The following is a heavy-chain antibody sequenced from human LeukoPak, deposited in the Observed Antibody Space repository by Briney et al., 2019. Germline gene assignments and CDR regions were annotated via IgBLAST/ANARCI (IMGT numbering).Heavy chain of an antibody. Sequence: ASVTVFCKASGYTFTSYYMHWVRQAPGQGLEWMGIINPSGGSTSYAQKFQGRVTMTRDTSTSTVYMELSSLRSEDTAVYYCARDRLTEGGAIFGVVTVLGMDVWGQGTTVTVSS. J-gene: IGHJ6*02. V-gene: IGHV1-46*01. D-gene: IGHD3-3*01. CDR3: ARDRLTEGGAIFGVVTVLGMDV. CDR1: GYTFTSYY. CDR2: INPSGGST.